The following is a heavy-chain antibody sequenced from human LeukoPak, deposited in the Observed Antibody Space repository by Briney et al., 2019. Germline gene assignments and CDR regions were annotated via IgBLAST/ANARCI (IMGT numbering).Heavy chain of an antibody. CDR3: TRDLYYDFWSGFDY. V-gene: IGHV3-49*04. CDR1: GFTFSSYA. CDR2: IRSKAYGGTT. D-gene: IGHD3-3*01. J-gene: IGHJ4*02. Sequence: GGSLRLSCAASGFTFSSYAMHWVRQAPGKGLEWVGFIRSKAYGGTTEYAASVKGRFTISRDDSKSIAYLQMNSLKTEDTAVYYCTRDLYYDFWSGFDYWGQGTLVTVSS.